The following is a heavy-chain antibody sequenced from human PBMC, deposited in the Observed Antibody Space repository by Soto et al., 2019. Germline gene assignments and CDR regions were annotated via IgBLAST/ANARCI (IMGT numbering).Heavy chain of an antibody. CDR2: IGGDGGSS. CDR1: GLTFNAYA. CDR3: AKDLYRGTTLDY. D-gene: IGHD1-1*01. J-gene: IGHJ4*02. V-gene: IGHV3-23*01. Sequence: VQLLESGGDLVQPGGSLRLSCAASGLTFNAYAMNWVRQAPGKGLEWVSSIGGDGGSSHYAASVKGRFTISRDNSKNTLYLDMSSLRAEDTAVYYCAKDLYRGTTLDYWGQGSLVTVSS.